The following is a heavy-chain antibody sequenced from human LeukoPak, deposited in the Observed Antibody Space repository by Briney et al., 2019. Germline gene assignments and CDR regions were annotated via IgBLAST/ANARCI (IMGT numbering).Heavy chain of an antibody. D-gene: IGHD2-8*01. CDR3: ARELRQWAANFFDY. CDR1: GFTFSGYW. V-gene: IGHV3-7*01. CDR2: IKEDGSEK. J-gene: IGHJ4*02. Sequence: PGGSLTLSCAASGFTFSGYWMSWVRQAPAEGLEWVANIKEDGSEKDYVDSVKDRLRISTDNANKSLYLQMNSLRAEHTALYYCARELRQWAANFFDYWGEGTLVTVSS.